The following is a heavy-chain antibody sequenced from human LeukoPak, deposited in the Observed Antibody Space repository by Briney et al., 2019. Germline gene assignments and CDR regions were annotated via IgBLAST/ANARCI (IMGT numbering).Heavy chain of an antibody. V-gene: IGHV1-18*01. J-gene: IGHJ4*02. CDR1: GYTFTTSG. CDR2: ISGYNGNT. D-gene: IGHD1-26*01. CDR3: ARGGRGGSNHFDY. Sequence: ASVKVSCKASGYTFTTSGITWVRQAPGQGLEWMGWISGYNGNTKYGQDFQGRVTMTTDTSTTTAHMELRSLRSADTAVYYCARGGRGGSNHFDYWGQGTLVTVSS.